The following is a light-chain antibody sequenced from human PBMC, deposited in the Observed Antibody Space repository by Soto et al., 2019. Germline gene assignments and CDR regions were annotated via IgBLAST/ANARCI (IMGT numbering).Light chain of an antibody. CDR2: DVS. V-gene: IGLV2-14*01. CDR3: SSYTSSSTLDVV. Sequence: QSALTQPASVSGSPGQSITISCTGTSSDVGGYNYVSWYQQHPGKAPKLTIYDVSNRPSGVSNRFSGSKSGNTASLTISGLQAEDEADYYCSSYTSSSTLDVVFGGGTQLTVL. CDR1: SSDVGGYNY. J-gene: IGLJ2*01.